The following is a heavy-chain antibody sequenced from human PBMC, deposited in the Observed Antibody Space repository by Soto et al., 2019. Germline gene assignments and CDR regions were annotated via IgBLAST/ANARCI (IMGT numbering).Heavy chain of an antibody. CDR1: GFTFSSYA. J-gene: IGHJ6*02. CDR2: ISGSGGST. D-gene: IGHD3-10*01. Sequence: EVQLLESGGGLVQPGGSLRLSCAASGFTFSSYAMSWVRQAPGKGLEWVSAISGSGGSTYYADSVKGRFTISRDNSKNTLHLLMTSLRAEDTAVYYCAKDRGGYYYYGMDVWGHGTTVTVSS. CDR3: AKDRGGYYYYGMDV. V-gene: IGHV3-23*01.